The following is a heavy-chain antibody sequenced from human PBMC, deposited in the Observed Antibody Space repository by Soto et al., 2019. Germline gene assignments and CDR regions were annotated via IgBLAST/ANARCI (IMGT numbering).Heavy chain of an antibody. CDR2: IIPILGIA. D-gene: IGHD5-18*01. CDR3: ALPGYSYGRDAFDI. Sequence: RASVKVSCKASGGTFSSYTISWVRQAPGQGLEWMGRIIPILGIANYAQKFQGRVTITADKSTSTAYMELSSLRSGDTAVYYCALPGYSYGRDAFDIWGQGTMVTVSS. J-gene: IGHJ3*02. V-gene: IGHV1-69*02. CDR1: GGTFSSYT.